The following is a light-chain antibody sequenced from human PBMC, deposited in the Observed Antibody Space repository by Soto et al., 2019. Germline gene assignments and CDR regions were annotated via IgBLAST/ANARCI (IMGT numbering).Light chain of an antibody. Sequence: EIVMTQSPATLSVSPGERATLSCRASQSVSDKLAWYQQKPGQAPRLLIYHASTRATGIPARFSGSGSGTDFTLTISRLEPEDFAVYYCQQYGSSGTFGQGTKVDIK. CDR1: QSVSDK. J-gene: IGKJ1*01. V-gene: IGKV3-15*01. CDR3: QQYGSSGT. CDR2: HAS.